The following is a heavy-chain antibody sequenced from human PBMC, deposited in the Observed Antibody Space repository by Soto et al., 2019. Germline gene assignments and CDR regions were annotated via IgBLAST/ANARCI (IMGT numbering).Heavy chain of an antibody. CDR1: GLTFGDYA. V-gene: IGHV3-49*04. CDR3: TREYLNTHYYVVDV. J-gene: IGHJ6*02. D-gene: IGHD3-10*02. CDR2: IRSEASGGTT. Sequence: RGSLRVSCTASGLTFGDYAMSWVRQAPGRGLEWVGFIRSEASGGTTEYAASVKGRFTISRDDSKSIAYLQMNSLKTEDTAVYYCTREYLNTHYYVVDVWGQGTTVIVS.